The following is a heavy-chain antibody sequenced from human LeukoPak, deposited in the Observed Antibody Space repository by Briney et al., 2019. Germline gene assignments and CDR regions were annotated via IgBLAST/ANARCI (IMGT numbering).Heavy chain of an antibody. V-gene: IGHV1-46*01. Sequence: GASVKVSCTASGYTFTSYYMHWVRQAPGQGLEWMGIINPSGGSTSYAQKFQGRVTMTRDTSTSTVYMELSSLRSEDTAVYYCASPLGIWSGYYYYYGMDVWGQGTTVTVSS. CDR2: INPSGGST. CDR3: ASPLGIWSGYYYYYGMDV. J-gene: IGHJ6*02. CDR1: GYTFTSYY. D-gene: IGHD3-3*01.